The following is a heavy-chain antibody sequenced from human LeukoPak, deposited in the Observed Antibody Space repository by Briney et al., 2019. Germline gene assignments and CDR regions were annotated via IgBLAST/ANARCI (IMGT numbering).Heavy chain of an antibody. J-gene: IGHJ4*02. CDR2: INSDGSDT. D-gene: IGHD2-15*01. Sequence: PGGSLRLACAASGFTFSSYWMHWVRRGPGKGLVWVSRINSDGSDTRHADSVNGRFTISRDNAKNMVFLEMNSLRAEDTAVYYCARDRGGPDYWGQGTLVTVSS. V-gene: IGHV3-74*01. CDR1: GFTFSSYW. CDR3: ARDRGGPDY.